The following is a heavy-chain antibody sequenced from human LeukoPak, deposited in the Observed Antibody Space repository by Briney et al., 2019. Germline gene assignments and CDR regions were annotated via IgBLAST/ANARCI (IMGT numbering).Heavy chain of an antibody. CDR2: INPNSGGT. Sequence: GSSVKVSCKASGYTFTGYYMHWVRQAPGQGLEWMGWINPNSGGTNYAQKFQGWVTMTRDTSISTAYMELSRLRSDDTAVYYCARDLGWSAYCGGDCYYFDYWGQGALVTVSS. J-gene: IGHJ4*02. V-gene: IGHV1-2*04. CDR3: ARDLGWSAYCGGDCYYFDY. D-gene: IGHD2-21*02. CDR1: GYTFTGYY.